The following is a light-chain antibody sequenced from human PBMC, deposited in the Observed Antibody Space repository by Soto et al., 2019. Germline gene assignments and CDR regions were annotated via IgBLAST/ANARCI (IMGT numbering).Light chain of an antibody. V-gene: IGKV1-5*01. CDR1: QNINSW. CDR2: DAS. CDR3: QHMRT. J-gene: IGKJ1*01. Sequence: DIQMTQSPSTLSASIGDRVTITCRASQNINSWIAWYQQKPGKAPKFLIYDASTLESGVPSGFSGSGFGTEFSLTISSLQPDDFGSYYCQHMRTFGQGTKVDIK.